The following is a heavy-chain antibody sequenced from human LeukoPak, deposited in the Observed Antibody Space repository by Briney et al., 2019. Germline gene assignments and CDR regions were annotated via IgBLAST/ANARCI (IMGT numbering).Heavy chain of an antibody. J-gene: IGHJ4*02. CDR1: GYTLTELS. CDR3: ATPAFLEWFLPFDY. V-gene: IGHV1-24*01. CDR2: FDPEDGET. D-gene: IGHD3-3*02. Sequence: GASVKVSCKVSGYTLTELSMHWVRQAPGKGLEWMGGFDPEDGETIYAQKFQGRVTMTEDTSTDTAYMELSSLRYEDTAVYYCATPAFLEWFLPFDYWGQGTLVTVSS.